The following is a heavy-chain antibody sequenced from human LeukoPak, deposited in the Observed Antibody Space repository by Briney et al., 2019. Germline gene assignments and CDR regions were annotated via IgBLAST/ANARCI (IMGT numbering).Heavy chain of an antibody. V-gene: IGHV1-2*02. CDR1: GYTFPNYG. CDR3: ARDWPGISLHFDL. Sequence: GSVKVSCKASGYTFPNYGFTWVRQAPGQGLEWMGWINPNTGDTNFAQKFQGRVAMARDTSLSTAYMDLSRLTSDDTAVYYCARDWPGISLHFDLWGRGTLITVSS. CDR2: INPNTGDT. D-gene: IGHD2-15*01. J-gene: IGHJ2*01.